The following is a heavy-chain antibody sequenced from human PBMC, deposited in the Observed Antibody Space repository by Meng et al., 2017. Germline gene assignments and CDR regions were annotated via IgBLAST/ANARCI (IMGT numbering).Heavy chain of an antibody. J-gene: IGHJ5*02. D-gene: IGHD2-15*01. Sequence: SVKVSCKASGGTFSSYAISWVRQAPGQGLEWMGGIIPIFGTANYAQKFQGRVTITTDESTSTAYMELSSLRSEDTAVYYCARETATPYCSGGSCYSGGWFDPWGQGTLVTVSS. CDR3: ARETATPYCSGGSCYSGGWFDP. CDR1: GGTFSSYA. CDR2: IIPIFGTA. V-gene: IGHV1-69*05.